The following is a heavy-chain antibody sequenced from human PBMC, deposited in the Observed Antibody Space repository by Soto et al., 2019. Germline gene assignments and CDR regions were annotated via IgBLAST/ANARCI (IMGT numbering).Heavy chain of an antibody. Sequence: PGGSLRLSCAVSGFTFSSSWMSWVRQTPGKGLEWVANINRDGSEKYYVDSVKGRFTISRDNAKNSLYLQMNSLRAEDTAVYYCARELIVGPAEYVQHWRQGSLVIV. D-gene: IGHD1-26*01. CDR2: INRDGSEK. CDR1: GFTFSSSW. J-gene: IGHJ1*01. V-gene: IGHV3-7*01. CDR3: ARELIVGPAEYVQH.